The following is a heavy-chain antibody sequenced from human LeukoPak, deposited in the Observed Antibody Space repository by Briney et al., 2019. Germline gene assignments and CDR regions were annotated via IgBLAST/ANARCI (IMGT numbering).Heavy chain of an antibody. J-gene: IGHJ6*03. D-gene: IGHD6-19*01. Sequence: ASVKVSCKPSRYTSTGYYMHWVRQAPGQRLEWMGWIYPNSGGTNYAQKFQGRVTVTRDTSISTAYMELSSLRSEDTAVYYCARAGRHSSAWYGDDYYYYYMDVWGKGTTVTISS. CDR2: IYPNSGGT. CDR1: RYTSTGYY. V-gene: IGHV1-2*02. CDR3: ARAGRHSSAWYGDDYYYYYMDV.